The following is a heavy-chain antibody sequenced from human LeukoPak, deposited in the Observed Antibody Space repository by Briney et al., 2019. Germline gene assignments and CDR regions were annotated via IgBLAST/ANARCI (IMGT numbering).Heavy chain of an antibody. CDR2: MNPKSGNT. CDR1: GYTFTSYD. D-gene: IGHD3-10*01. Sequence: ASVKVSCKASGYTFTSYDINWVPQATGQGLGWMGWMNPKSGNTGYAQTSQGRVTMTRNTPKSRPYMEQARLRSEDTAVYYCARGPPGGWFGELSYDYWGQGTLVTVSS. V-gene: IGHV1-8*01. J-gene: IGHJ4*02. CDR3: ARGPPGGWFGELSYDY.